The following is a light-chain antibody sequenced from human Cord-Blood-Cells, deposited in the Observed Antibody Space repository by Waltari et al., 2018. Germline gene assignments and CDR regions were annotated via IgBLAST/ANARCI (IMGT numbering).Light chain of an antibody. CDR3: QSYDSSLSGSV. Sequence: QSVLTQPPSVSGAPGQRVTISCTGSSSNIGAGYDVHWYQTLPGTAPKLLIYVTSKRPAGVPDRFSGSKSGTSAALAITGLQAEDEADYYCQSYDSSLSGSVFGGGTKLTVL. CDR2: VTS. CDR1: SSNIGAGYD. V-gene: IGLV1-40*01. J-gene: IGLJ3*02.